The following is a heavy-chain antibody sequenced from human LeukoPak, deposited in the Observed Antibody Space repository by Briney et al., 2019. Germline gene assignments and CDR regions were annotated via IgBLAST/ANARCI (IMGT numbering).Heavy chain of an antibody. CDR3: AKGSGRYYYYYGMDV. V-gene: IGHV3-9*01. Sequence: GRSLRPFCAASGFTFDEYAVYWVRQAPGKGLEWVSGITWNSAAIGYADSVKGRFTISRDNAKNSLYLQMNSLRAEDTALYYCAKGSGRYYYYYGMDVWGQGTAVTVSS. D-gene: IGHD1-26*01. J-gene: IGHJ6*02. CDR2: ITWNSAAI. CDR1: GFTFDEYA.